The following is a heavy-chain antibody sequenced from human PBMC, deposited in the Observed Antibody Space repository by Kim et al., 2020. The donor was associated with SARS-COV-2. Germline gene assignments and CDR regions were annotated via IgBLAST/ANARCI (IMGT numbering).Heavy chain of an antibody. D-gene: IGHD2-21*02. CDR3: ARDPCGGDCHGNRWYYYYGMDV. J-gene: IGHJ6*02. Sequence: GGSLRLSCAASGFTFDDYGMSWVRQAPGKGLEWVSGINWNGGSTGYADSVKGRFTISRDNAKNSLYLQMNSLRAEDTALYYCARDPCGGDCHGNRWYYYYGMDVWGQGTTVTVSS. CDR2: INWNGGST. V-gene: IGHV3-20*04. CDR1: GFTFDDYG.